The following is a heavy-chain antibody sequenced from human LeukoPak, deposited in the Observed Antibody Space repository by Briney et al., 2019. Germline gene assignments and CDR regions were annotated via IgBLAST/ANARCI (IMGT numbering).Heavy chain of an antibody. V-gene: IGHV3-66*04. Sequence: PGGSLRLSCAASGFTVSSNYMSWVRQAPGKGLEWVSVIYSGGSTYYADSVKGRFTISRDNSKNTLYLQMNSLRAEDTAVYYCARLYYYDSSGYLTGDDYWGQGTLVTVSS. CDR2: IYSGGST. CDR1: GFTVSSNY. D-gene: IGHD3-22*01. CDR3: ARLYYYDSSGYLTGDDY. J-gene: IGHJ4*02.